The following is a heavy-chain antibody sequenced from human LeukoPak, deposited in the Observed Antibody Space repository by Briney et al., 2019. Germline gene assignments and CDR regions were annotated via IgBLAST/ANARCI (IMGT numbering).Heavy chain of an antibody. CDR3: ARDGGLHTNFDF. V-gene: IGHV3-7*01. CDR1: GFTFRNYW. J-gene: IGHJ4*02. CDR2: TKPDGTAE. D-gene: IGHD2-15*01. Sequence: GGSLRLSCAASGFTFRNYWMGWVRQAPGKGLEWVANTKPDGTAEYYADSVRGRFTTSRDNANNFLYLQMNSLRGEDTAVYYCARDGGLHTNFDFWGQGTLVTVSS.